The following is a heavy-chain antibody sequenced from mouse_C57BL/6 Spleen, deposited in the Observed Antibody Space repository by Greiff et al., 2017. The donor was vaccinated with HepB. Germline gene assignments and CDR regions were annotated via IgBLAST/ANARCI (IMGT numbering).Heavy chain of an antibody. Sequence: VMLVESGAELVRPGTSVKVSCKASGYAFTNYLIEWVKQRPGQGLEWIGVINPGSGGTNYNEKFKGKATLTADKSSSTAYMQLSSLTSEDSAVYFCARRDYYGSSYVSVWGTGTTVTVSS. V-gene: IGHV1-54*01. CDR1: GYAFTNYL. CDR3: ARRDYYGSSYVSV. J-gene: IGHJ1*03. D-gene: IGHD1-1*01. CDR2: INPGSGGT.